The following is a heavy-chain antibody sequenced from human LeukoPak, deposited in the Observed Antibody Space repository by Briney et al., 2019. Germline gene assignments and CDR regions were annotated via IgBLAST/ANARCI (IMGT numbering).Heavy chain of an antibody. Sequence: GGSLRLSCAASGFTVSSNYMSWVRQAPGKGLEWVSVIYSGGSTYYADSVKGRFTLSRDNSKSTLYLQMNSLGAEDTALYYCAKDLHGDYVRWGDYWGQGTLVTVSS. J-gene: IGHJ4*02. CDR3: AKDLHGDYVRWGDY. V-gene: IGHV3-53*01. D-gene: IGHD4-17*01. CDR2: IYSGGST. CDR1: GFTVSSNY.